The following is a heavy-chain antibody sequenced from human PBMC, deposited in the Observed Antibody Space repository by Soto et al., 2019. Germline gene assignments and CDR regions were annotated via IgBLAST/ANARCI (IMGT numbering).Heavy chain of an antibody. Sequence: SEGSLRPSCAASGFAFSSYGMHWVRQAPGKGLGWVAVIWDDGSNKYYADSVKGRFTISRDNSKNTLYLQMNSLRAEDTAVYYCARDQLGYCSGGSCYSYYYYYGMDVWGQGTTVTVSS. CDR1: GFAFSSYG. D-gene: IGHD2-15*01. V-gene: IGHV3-33*01. J-gene: IGHJ6*02. CDR2: IWDDGSNK. CDR3: ARDQLGYCSGGSCYSYYYYYGMDV.